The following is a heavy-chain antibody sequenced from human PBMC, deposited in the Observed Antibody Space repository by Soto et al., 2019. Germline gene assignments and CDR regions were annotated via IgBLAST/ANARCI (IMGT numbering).Heavy chain of an antibody. V-gene: IGHV3-66*01. D-gene: IGHD6-19*01. CDR3: ARDKGGGWYYFDS. J-gene: IGHJ4*02. Sequence: GGSMRLSCPPSRFTASDNYMTWVRPAQGKGLEWVSVLYSAGNAYYADSVQGRFTISRDDSKNTLYLQMNRLRAEDTAVYYCARDKGGGWYYFDSWGQGTLVTVSS. CDR2: LYSAGNA. CDR1: RFTASDNY.